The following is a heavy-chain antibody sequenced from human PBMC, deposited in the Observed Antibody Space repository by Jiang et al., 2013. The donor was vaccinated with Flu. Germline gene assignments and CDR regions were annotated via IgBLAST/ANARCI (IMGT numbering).Heavy chain of an antibody. V-gene: IGHV4-39*07. CDR1: GGSIISENSY. J-gene: IGHJ4*02. D-gene: IGHD3-10*01. CDR2: IYYSGTT. CDR3: ASQHWDHGVGSYYMSH. Sequence: CTVSGGSIISENSYWGWIRQPPGKGLEWIGSIYYSGTTYYNPSLKSRVTMSVDTSKKQFSLRLSSVTAADTAVYYCASQHWDHGVGSYYMSHWGQGTLVTVSS.